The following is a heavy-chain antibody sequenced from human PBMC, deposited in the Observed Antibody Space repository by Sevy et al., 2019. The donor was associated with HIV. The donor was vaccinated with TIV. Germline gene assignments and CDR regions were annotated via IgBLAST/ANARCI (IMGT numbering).Heavy chain of an antibody. V-gene: IGHV3-33*01. J-gene: IGHJ6*02. D-gene: IGHD3-3*01. CDR3: ARDRLGITISAGWGGGMDV. CDR1: GFTLSSYG. Sequence: GGSLRLSCAASGFTLSSYGMHWVRQAPGKGLEWVAVIRYDGSNKYYADSVKGRFTISRDNSKNTLYLQMNSRRAEDTAVYYWARDRLGITISAGWGGGMDVWGQGTTVTVSS. CDR2: IRYDGSNK.